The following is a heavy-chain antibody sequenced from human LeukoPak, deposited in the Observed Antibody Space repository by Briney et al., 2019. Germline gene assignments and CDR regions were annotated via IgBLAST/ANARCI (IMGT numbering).Heavy chain of an antibody. CDR3: ARGSISVAAAGRIDY. D-gene: IGHD6-13*01. V-gene: IGHV3-11*01. J-gene: IGHJ4*02. CDR1: GFTFSDYY. CDR2: ISSGGNTL. Sequence: GGSLRLSCAASGFTFSDYYMNWIRQAPGRRLEWVSYISSGGNTLYYADSVKGRFTISRDNAKNSLYLQMNSLRAEDTAVYYCARGSISVAAAGRIDYWGQGALVTVSS.